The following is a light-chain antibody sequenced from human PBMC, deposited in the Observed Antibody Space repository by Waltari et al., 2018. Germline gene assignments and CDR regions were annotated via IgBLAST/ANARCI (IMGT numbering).Light chain of an antibody. CDR3: QQRRDWPIT. CDR1: HSVDTS. V-gene: IGKV3-11*01. J-gene: IGKJ5*01. Sequence: EIVLTQSPATLSLSPVDRATLSCRASHSVDTSLAWYQQKLGQAPRLLIYDVFYRATGIPARFSGRGSGTDFTLTISSLEPEDFALYFCQQRRDWPITFGQGTRLEIK. CDR2: DVF.